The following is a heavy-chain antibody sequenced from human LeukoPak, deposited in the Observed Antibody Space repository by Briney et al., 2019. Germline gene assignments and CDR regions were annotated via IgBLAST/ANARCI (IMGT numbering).Heavy chain of an antibody. V-gene: IGHV7-4-1*02. Sequence: GASVKVSCKASGYTFTSYAMNWVRQAPGQGPEWVGWINTNTGNPTYAQGFTGRFVFSLDTSVSTAYLQISSLKAEDTAVYYCARVRGAHRFHLDAFDIWGQGTMVTVSS. J-gene: IGHJ3*02. CDR1: GYTFTSYA. D-gene: IGHD3-10*01. CDR2: INTNTGNP. CDR3: ARVRGAHRFHLDAFDI.